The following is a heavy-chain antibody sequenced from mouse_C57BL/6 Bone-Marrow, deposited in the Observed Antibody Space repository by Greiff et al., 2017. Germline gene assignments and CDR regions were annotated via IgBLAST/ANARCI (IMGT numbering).Heavy chain of an antibody. CDR1: GYTFTSYW. CDR3: AREGIYYDYSWFAY. D-gene: IGHD2-4*01. V-gene: IGHV1-55*01. J-gene: IGHJ3*01. Sequence: QVQLQQPGAELVKPGASVKMSCKASGYTFTSYWITWVKQRPGQGLEWIGDIYPGSGSTNYNEKFKSKATLTVDTSSSTAYIQLSSLTSEDSAVYYCAREGIYYDYSWFAYWGQGTLVTVSA. CDR2: IYPGSGST.